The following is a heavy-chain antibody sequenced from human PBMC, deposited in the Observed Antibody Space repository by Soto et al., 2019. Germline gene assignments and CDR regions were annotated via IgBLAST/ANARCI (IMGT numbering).Heavy chain of an antibody. CDR2: INPGSGNT. CDR3: ASWSAIDT. J-gene: IGHJ5*02. V-gene: IGHV1-3*01. CDR1: GYTLTTYT. Sequence: ASVKVSRKASGYTLTTYTMHWVRQAPGQRLEWMGSINPGSGNTKYSQKFQGRVTITRDTSASTAYMELSSLGSEDTAVYYCASWSAIDTWGQGTLVTVSS.